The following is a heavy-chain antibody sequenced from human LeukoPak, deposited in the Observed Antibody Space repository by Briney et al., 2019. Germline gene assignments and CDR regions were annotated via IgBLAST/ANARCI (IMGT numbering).Heavy chain of an antibody. J-gene: IGHJ4*02. CDR2: LKEDVSPR. D-gene: IGHD3-10*01. CDR3: ARGPTYGSRSDFLEY. Sequence: GGSLRLSWVVYGFSVSSHWMSWVRQAPGKVLEWEASLKEDVSPRNLVDSVKDRFTISTDNAKNSLYLQMNSLRVEDTAVYYCARGPTYGSRSDFLEYWGLGTLVTVSS. V-gene: IGHV3-7*01. CDR1: GFSVSSHW.